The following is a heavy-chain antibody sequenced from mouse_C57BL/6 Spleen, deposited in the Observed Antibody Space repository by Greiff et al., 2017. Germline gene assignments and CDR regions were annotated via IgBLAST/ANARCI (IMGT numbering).Heavy chain of an antibody. J-gene: IGHJ1*03. CDR2: IDPSDSYT. CDR1: GYTFTSYW. Sequence: VQLQQPGAELVMPGASVKLSCKASGYTFTSYWMHWVKQRPGQGLEWIGEIDPSDSYTNYNQKFKGKSTLTVYKSSSTAYMQLSSLTSEDSAVYYCARREDGYYWYFDVWGTGTTVTVSS. CDR3: ARREDGYYWYFDV. V-gene: IGHV1-69*01. D-gene: IGHD2-3*01.